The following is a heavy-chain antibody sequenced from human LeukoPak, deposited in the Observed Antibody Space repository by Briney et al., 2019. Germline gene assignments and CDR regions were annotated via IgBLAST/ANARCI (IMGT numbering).Heavy chain of an antibody. V-gene: IGHV1-18*01. J-gene: IGHJ5*02. D-gene: IGHD3-22*01. CDR3: ARDVWVVVALNWFDP. Sequence: ASVKVSCKASGYTFTSYGISWVRQAPGQGLEWMGWISAYNGNTNYAQKLQGRVTMTTDTSTSTAYMELRSLRSDDTAVYYCARDVWVVVALNWFDPWGQGTLVTVSS. CDR1: GYTFTSYG. CDR2: ISAYNGNT.